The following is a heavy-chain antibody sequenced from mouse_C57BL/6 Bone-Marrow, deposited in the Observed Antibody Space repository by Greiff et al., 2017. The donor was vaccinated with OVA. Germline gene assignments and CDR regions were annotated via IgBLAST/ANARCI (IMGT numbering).Heavy chain of an antibody. CDR3: AREGYGSSALDY. CDR2: IYPGDGDT. Sequence: VQVVESGPELVKPGASVKISCKASGYAFSSSWMNWVKQRPGTGLAWIGWIYPGDGDTNYNGKFTGKATLTADKSSSTAYMQLSSLTSEDSAVYFCAREGYGSSALDYWGQGTTLTVSS. V-gene: IGHV1-82*01. CDR1: GYAFSSSW. J-gene: IGHJ2*01. D-gene: IGHD1-1*01.